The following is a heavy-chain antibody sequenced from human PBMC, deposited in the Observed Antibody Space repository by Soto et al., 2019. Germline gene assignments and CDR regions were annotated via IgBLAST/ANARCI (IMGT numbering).Heavy chain of an antibody. CDR3: AREGGSYDSGGYLIRGAFDI. D-gene: IGHD3-22*01. J-gene: IGHJ3*02. CDR1: GGAIIGGDYY. V-gene: IGHV4-31*03. CDR2: IHYRGNT. Sequence: SETLSLTCIVSGGAIIGGDYYCNCIRQHPWKGLEWIGSIHYRGNTYYNPSLESRLSISVDTSKSQFSLKLTSVTAADTAVYYCAREGGSYDSGGYLIRGAFDIWGQGAMVTVSS.